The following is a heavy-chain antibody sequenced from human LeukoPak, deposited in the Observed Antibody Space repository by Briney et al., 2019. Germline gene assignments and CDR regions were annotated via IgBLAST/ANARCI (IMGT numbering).Heavy chain of an antibody. J-gene: IGHJ6*02. D-gene: IGHD3-9*01. CDR3: ARDGSDILTGYFPTYYYYGMDV. V-gene: IGHV3-21*04. Sequence: GGSLRLSCAASGFTFSSYSMNWVRQAPGKGLEWVSSISSSSSYIYYADSVKGRFTISRDNARNSLYLQMNSLRAEDTAVYYCARDGSDILTGYFPTYYYYGMDVWGQGTTVTVSS. CDR2: ISSSSSYI. CDR1: GFTFSSYS.